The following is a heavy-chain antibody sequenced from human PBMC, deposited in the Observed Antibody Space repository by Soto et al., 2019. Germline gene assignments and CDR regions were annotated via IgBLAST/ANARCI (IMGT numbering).Heavy chain of an antibody. J-gene: IGHJ4*02. Sequence: GASVKVSCKASGYTFTSYYMHWVRQAPGQGLEWMGIINPSGGSTSYAQKLQGRVTMTTDTSTSTAYMELRSLRSDDTAVYYCARHSTSDSSGYYYWGQGTLVTVSS. V-gene: IGHV1-46*01. CDR1: GYTFTSYY. CDR3: ARHSTSDSSGYYY. D-gene: IGHD3-22*01. CDR2: INPSGGST.